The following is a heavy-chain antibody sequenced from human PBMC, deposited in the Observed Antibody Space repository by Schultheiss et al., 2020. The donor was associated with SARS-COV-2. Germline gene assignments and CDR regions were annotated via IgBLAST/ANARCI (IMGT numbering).Heavy chain of an antibody. CDR2: ISAYNGNT. CDR1: GYTFTSYG. J-gene: IGHJ6*02. V-gene: IGHV1-18*01. Sequence: ASVKVSCKASGYTFTSYGISWVRQAPGQGLEWMGWISAYNGNTNYAQKLQGRVTMTTDTSTSTAYMELSRLRSDDTAGYYCARANGYSSGWSPEGKGMDVWGQGTTVTVAS. D-gene: IGHD6-19*01. CDR3: ARANGYSSGWSPEGKGMDV.